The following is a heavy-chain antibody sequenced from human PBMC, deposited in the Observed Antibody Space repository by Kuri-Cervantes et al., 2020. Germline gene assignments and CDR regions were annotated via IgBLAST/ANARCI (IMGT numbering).Heavy chain of an antibody. D-gene: IGHD2-8*02. CDR3: ASSQYCTGGVCPPLGQYYMDV. J-gene: IGHJ6*03. Sequence: ASVKVSCKASGYTFTSYYMHWVRQAPGQGLEWMGIINPSGGSISYAQKFQGRVTMTTDTSTSTAYMELSSLRSEDTAVYYCASSQYCTGGVCPPLGQYYMDVWGKGTTVTVSS. CDR1: GYTFTSYY. CDR2: INPSGGSI. V-gene: IGHV1-46*01.